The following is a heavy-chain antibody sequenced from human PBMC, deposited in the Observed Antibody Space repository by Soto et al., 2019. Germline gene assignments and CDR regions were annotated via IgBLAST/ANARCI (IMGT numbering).Heavy chain of an antibody. CDR2: ISRRGETT. Sequence: QPGGSLRLSCEVSGLTFISYGMNWVRQAPGKGLEWVSFISRRGETTHYADSVRGRFTISRDNSKNTLYLELNSLRAEDTAVYYCAKEGYDISTGYFDAFDFWGQGTMVTVSS. CDR1: GLTFISYG. V-gene: IGHV3-23*01. CDR3: AKEGYDISTGYFDAFDF. J-gene: IGHJ3*01. D-gene: IGHD3-9*01.